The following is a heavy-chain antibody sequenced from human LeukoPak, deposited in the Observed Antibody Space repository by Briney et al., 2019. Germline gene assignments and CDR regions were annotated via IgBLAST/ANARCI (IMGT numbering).Heavy chain of an antibody. CDR2: IYYSGST. CDR3: ARVGGYSGYDFDY. D-gene: IGHD5-12*01. CDR1: GGSVSSGSYY. V-gene: IGHV4-61*01. Sequence: NPSETLSLTCTVSGGSVSSGSYYWSWIRQPPGKGLEWIGYIYYSGSTNYNPSLKSRVTISVDTSKNQFSLKLSSVAAADTAVYYCARVGGYSGYDFDYWGQGTLVTVSS. J-gene: IGHJ4*02.